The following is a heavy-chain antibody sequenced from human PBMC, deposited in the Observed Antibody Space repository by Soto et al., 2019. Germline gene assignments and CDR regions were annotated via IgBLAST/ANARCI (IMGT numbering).Heavy chain of an antibody. CDR3: ARDTVSIYGMGV. Sequence: AVSVKLYCKTAGYTITGYYRHWGIQAPGQGLEGMGWINPNSGGTNYAQKFQGRVTMTRDTSISTAYMELSRLRSDDTAVYYCARDTVSIYGMGVWGQRTT. J-gene: IGHJ6*02. CDR2: INPNSGGT. V-gene: IGHV1-2*02. CDR1: GYTITGYY. D-gene: IGHD3-16*01.